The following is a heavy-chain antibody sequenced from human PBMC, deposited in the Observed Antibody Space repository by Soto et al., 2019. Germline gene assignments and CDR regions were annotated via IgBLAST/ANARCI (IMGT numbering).Heavy chain of an antibody. J-gene: IGHJ4*02. V-gene: IGHV3-21*01. D-gene: IGHD6-19*01. Sequence: EVQLVESGGGLVKPGGSLRLSCAASGFTFSSYSMNWVRQAPGKGLEWVSLISSSSSYIYYAESVKGPFTISRDNAKNSLYLQMNSMRAEAPGVYYCAAVAGTMWGQGTRVTVSS. CDR2: ISSSSSYI. CDR1: GFTFSSYS. CDR3: AAVAGTM.